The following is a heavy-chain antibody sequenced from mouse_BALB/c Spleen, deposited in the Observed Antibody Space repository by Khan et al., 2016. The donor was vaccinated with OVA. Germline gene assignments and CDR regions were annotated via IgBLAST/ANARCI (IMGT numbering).Heavy chain of an antibody. D-gene: IGHD1-1*01. CDR2: SSSGGSYT. CDR1: GFTFSSYG. CDR3: SRQPGYDGSRSYFDY. Sequence: EVELVESGGDSVKPGGSLKLSCAASGFTFSSYGMSWVRRTPDKRLEWVATSSSGGSYTYYPDSVKGRFTISTDTAKNTLYLQLSSLKSEDTAMYYCSRQPGYDGSRSYFDYWGQGTTLTVSS. J-gene: IGHJ2*01. V-gene: IGHV5-6*01.